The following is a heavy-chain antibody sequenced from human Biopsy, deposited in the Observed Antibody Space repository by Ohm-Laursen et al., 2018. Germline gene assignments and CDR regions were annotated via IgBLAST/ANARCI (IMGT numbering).Heavy chain of an antibody. CDR1: GGSIGSFF. J-gene: IGHJ4*02. CDR3: ARVGVGAPSIDYFDS. CDR2: IYYSGST. Sequence: GTLSFTCTVSGGSIGSFFWSWIRQPPGKGLEWIGYIYYSGSTNYNPSLRSRVTISVDRSKNQFSLELSSVTAADTAVYYCARVGVGAPSIDYFDSWGQGALVTVSS. D-gene: IGHD1-26*01. V-gene: IGHV4-59*01.